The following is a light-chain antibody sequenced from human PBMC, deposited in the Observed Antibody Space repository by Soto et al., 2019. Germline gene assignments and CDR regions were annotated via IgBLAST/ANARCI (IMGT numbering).Light chain of an antibody. CDR2: GAS. CDR1: ERLSSVY. V-gene: IGKV3-20*01. Sequence: IGLTQSPVTLSLSPGERATLSCRASERLSSVYLAWYQQRPGQPPRLLIYGASNRATGIPDRFSGSGSGTDFTLIINRLEPEDVAIYYCQQYGGSPRITFGQGTRLGIK. J-gene: IGKJ5*01. CDR3: QQYGGSPRIT.